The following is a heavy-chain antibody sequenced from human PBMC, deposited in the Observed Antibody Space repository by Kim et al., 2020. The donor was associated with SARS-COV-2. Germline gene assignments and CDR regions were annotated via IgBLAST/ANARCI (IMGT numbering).Heavy chain of an antibody. CDR1: GFIFDDYA. J-gene: IGHJ6*02. CDR3: VKGFENYYNYGLHV. V-gene: IGHV3-9*01. CDR2: ISWNGGIV. Sequence: GGSLRLSCAASGFIFDDYAMHWVRLAPGKGLEWVSGISWNGGIVGYSDSVKGRFSISRDNARNFLYLQMNSLRAEDTALYYCVKGFENYYNYGLHVWG.